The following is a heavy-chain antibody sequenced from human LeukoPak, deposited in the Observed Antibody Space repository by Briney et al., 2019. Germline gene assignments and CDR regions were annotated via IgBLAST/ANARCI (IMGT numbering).Heavy chain of an antibody. V-gene: IGHV4-4*07. D-gene: IGHD3-9*01. Sequence: SETLSLTCTVSGGSISGYYWSWIRQPAGKGLEWIGRIYTSGSTNYNPSLKSRVTISVDTSKNQFPLRLSSVTAADTAVYYCARDHYDILAGYFDYWGQGTLVTVSS. CDR3: ARDHYDILAGYFDY. J-gene: IGHJ4*02. CDR1: GGSISGYY. CDR2: IYTSGST.